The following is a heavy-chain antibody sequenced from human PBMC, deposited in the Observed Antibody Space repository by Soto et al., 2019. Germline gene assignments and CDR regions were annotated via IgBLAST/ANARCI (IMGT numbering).Heavy chain of an antibody. D-gene: IGHD4-4*01. CDR2: VSFDAKNK. V-gene: IGHV3-30*18. J-gene: IGHJ6*02. CDR1: GFSFSNYG. Sequence: QVQLVESGGGVVQPGRSLRLSCAASGFSFSNYGMHWVRQAPGKGLEWVAVVSFDAKNKYYIDSVEGRFTISRDNSKNMLYLQMNSLRREDTAVYYCAKESVESTYSYYGMDVWGPGTTVTVSS. CDR3: AKESVESTYSYYGMDV.